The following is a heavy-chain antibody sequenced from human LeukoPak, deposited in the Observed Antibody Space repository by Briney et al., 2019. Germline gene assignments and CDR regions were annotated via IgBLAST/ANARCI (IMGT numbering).Heavy chain of an antibody. J-gene: IGHJ4*02. CDR3: ARTTYYYDSSGYPDALDY. Sequence: GGSLRLSCAASGFTFSSYAMHWVRQAPGKGLEWVAVISYDGSNRYYADSVKGRFTISRDNSKNTLYLQMNSLRAEDTAVYYCARTTYYYDSSGYPDALDYWGQGTLVTVSS. V-gene: IGHV3-30-3*01. CDR1: GFTFSSYA. CDR2: ISYDGSNR. D-gene: IGHD3-22*01.